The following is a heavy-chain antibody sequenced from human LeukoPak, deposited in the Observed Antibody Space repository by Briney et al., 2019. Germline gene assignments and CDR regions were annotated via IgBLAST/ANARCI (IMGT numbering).Heavy chain of an antibody. D-gene: IGHD6-19*01. J-gene: IGHJ3*02. V-gene: IGHV4-4*07. CDR3: ARGPPWAEYSSGWLRQGLDAFDI. CDR1: GGSISSYY. Sequence: SETLSLTCTVSGGSISSYYWSWIRQPAGKGLEWIGRIYTSGSTNYNPSLKSRVTMSVDTSKNQFSLKLSSVTAADTAVYYCARGPPWAEYSSGWLRQGLDAFDIWGQGTMVTVSS. CDR2: IYTSGST.